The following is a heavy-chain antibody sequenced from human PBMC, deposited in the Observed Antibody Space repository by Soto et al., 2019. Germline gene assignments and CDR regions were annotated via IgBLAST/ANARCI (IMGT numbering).Heavy chain of an antibody. CDR1: GGSISSSSYY. CDR3: ARITMVRGVIIKTGAFDY. V-gene: IGHV4-39*01. D-gene: IGHD3-10*01. CDR2: IYYSGST. J-gene: IGHJ4*02. Sequence: SETLSLTCTVSGGSISSSSYYWGWIRQPPGKGLEWIGSIYYSGSTYYNPSLKSRVTISVDTSKNQFSLKLGSVTAADTAVYYCARITMVRGVIIKTGAFDYWGQGTLVTVSS.